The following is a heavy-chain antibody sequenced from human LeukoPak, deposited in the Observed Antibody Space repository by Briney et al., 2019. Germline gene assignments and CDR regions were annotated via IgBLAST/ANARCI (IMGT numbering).Heavy chain of an antibody. CDR1: GFTFSSYS. CDR3: AREHRGQLVELASGYYYYMDV. J-gene: IGHJ6*03. Sequence: PGGSLRLSCAASGFTFSSYSMNWVRQAPGKGLEWVSSISSSSYIYYADSVKGRFTISRDNAKNSLYLQMNSLRAEDTAVYYCAREHRGQLVELASGYYYYMDVWGKGTTVTVSS. V-gene: IGHV3-21*01. D-gene: IGHD6-6*01. CDR2: ISSSSYI.